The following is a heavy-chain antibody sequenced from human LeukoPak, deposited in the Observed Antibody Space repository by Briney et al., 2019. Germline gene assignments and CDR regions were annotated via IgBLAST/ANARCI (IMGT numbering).Heavy chain of an antibody. Sequence: PGGSLRLSCAASGFTFSSYGMHWVRQAPGKGLEWVAVIWYDGSNKYYADSVKGRFTISRDNSKNTLYLQMNSLRAEDTAVYYCAREVSGYYYAPLGYWGQGTLVTVSS. CDR2: IWYDGSNK. CDR1: GFTFSSYG. J-gene: IGHJ4*02. V-gene: IGHV3-33*01. D-gene: IGHD3-10*01. CDR3: AREVSGYYYAPLGY.